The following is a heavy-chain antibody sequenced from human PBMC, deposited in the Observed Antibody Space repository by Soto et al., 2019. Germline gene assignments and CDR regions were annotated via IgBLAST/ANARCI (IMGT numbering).Heavy chain of an antibody. CDR2: FDPEDGET. Sequence: ASVKVSCKVSGYTLTDLSMHWVRQAPGKGLEWMGGFDPEDGETIYAQKFQGRVTMTEDTSTDTAYMELSSLRSEDTAVYYCATPVGYSSSWYSLRPYYFDYWGQGTLVTVSS. CDR1: GYTLTDLS. V-gene: IGHV1-24*01. D-gene: IGHD6-13*01. CDR3: ATPVGYSSSWYSLRPYYFDY. J-gene: IGHJ4*02.